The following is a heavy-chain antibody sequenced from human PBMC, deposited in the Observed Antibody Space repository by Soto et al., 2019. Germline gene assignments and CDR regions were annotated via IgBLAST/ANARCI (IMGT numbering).Heavy chain of an antibody. J-gene: IGHJ3*01. Sequence: QVHRVQSGAEVRKPGSSVKVSCKTSGGTFSTYTIYWVRQGPGQGLEWMGRIIPLFGTTKYAQNFQDRVTITAEESTSTTYLELSSLRAEDTAVYYCARRLDDRADEGFDVWGEGTAVTVSA. CDR1: GGTFSTYT. CDR2: IIPLFGTT. CDR3: ARRLDDRADEGFDV. V-gene: IGHV1-69*18. D-gene: IGHD3-16*01.